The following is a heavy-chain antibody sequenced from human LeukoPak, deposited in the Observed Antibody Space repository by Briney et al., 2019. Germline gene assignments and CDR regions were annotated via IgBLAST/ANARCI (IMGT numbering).Heavy chain of an antibody. Sequence: GGSLRLSCAASGFTFSSYGMSWVRQAPGKGLEWVSAISGSGVYTYYADSVKGRFTISRDNSKNTLYLQMNSLRAADTAVYYCARAALPQVIRKKMGSGWFFDYWGQGTLVTVSS. CDR1: GFTFSSYG. CDR2: ISGSGVYT. J-gene: IGHJ4*02. D-gene: IGHD6-19*01. V-gene: IGHV3-23*01. CDR3: ARAALPQVIRKKMGSGWFFDY.